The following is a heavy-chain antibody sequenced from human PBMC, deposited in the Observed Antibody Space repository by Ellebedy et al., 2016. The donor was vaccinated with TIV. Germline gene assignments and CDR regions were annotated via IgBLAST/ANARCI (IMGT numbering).Heavy chain of an antibody. CDR3: ARNSGYDYFYGMDV. D-gene: IGHD5-12*01. J-gene: IGHJ6*02. Sequence: MPGGSLRLSCTVSGGSVSSGSHYWSWIRQPPGKALEWIGYIYYSGSTNYNPSLESRVTISVDTSKNRLSLNLNSVTAADTAVYYCARNSGYDYFYGMDVWGQGTTFTVSS. CDR1: GGSVSSGSHY. CDR2: IYYSGST. V-gene: IGHV4-61*01.